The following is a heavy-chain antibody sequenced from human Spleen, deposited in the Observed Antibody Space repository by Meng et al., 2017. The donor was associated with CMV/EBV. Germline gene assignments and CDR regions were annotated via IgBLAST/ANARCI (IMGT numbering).Heavy chain of an antibody. V-gene: IGHV3-15*01. Sequence: GESLKISCAVSGFSFRNAWMSWVRQAPGKGLEWLGRIKSETDGGTTHYAAPVKGRFTISRDDSKDTLFLQMNSLKTEDTAVYYCGTDVLGYCGRDCFPYWGQGTLVTVSS. CDR2: IKSETDGGTT. D-gene: IGHD2-21*01. CDR1: GFSFRNAW. J-gene: IGHJ4*02. CDR3: GTDVLGYCGRDCFPY.